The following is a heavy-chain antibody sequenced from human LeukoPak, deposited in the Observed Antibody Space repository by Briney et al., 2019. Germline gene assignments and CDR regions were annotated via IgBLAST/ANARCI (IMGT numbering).Heavy chain of an antibody. V-gene: IGHV3-74*01. CDR2: INSDGSST. D-gene: IGHD3-10*01. CDR3: ARGKTVSPFDY. J-gene: IGHJ4*02. CDR1: GFTFSSYW. Sequence: PGRSLRLSCAASGFTFSSYWMHWVRQAPGKGLVWVSRINSDGSSTSYADSVKGRFTISRDNAKNTLYLQMNSLRAEDTAVYYCARGKTVSPFDYWGQGTLVTVSS.